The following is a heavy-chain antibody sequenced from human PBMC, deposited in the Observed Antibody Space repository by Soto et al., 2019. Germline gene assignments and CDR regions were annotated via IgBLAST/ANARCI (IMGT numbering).Heavy chain of an antibody. J-gene: IGHJ4*02. CDR3: ARVVTYYYDSSLDY. D-gene: IGHD3-22*01. CDR1: GFTFSSYW. Sequence: HPGGSLRLSCAASGFTFSSYWMHWVRQAPGKGLVWVSRINSDGSSTSYADSVKGRFTISRDNAKNTLYLQMNSLSAEDTAVYYCARVVTYYYDSSLDYWGQGTLVTVSS. CDR2: INSDGSST. V-gene: IGHV3-74*01.